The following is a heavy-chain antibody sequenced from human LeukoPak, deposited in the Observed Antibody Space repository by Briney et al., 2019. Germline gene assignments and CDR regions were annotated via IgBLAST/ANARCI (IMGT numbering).Heavy chain of an antibody. V-gene: IGHV1-2*02. CDR1: GYTFTGYY. Sequence: VASVKVSCKASGYTFTGYYMHWVRQAPGQGLEWMGWINPNSDDTNYAQKFQGRVTMTRDTSISTAYMELSRLTSDDTAVYYCARSNVVGVTSPWYFXYWGQGTLVTVSS. CDR3: ARSNVVGVTSPWYFXY. J-gene: IGHJ4*02. D-gene: IGHD2-15*01. CDR2: INPNSDDT.